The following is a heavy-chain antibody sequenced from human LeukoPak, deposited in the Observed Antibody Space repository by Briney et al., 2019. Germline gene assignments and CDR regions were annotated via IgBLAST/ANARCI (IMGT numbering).Heavy chain of an antibody. CDR2: IYYSGST. J-gene: IGHJ5*02. CDR1: GGSISSYY. D-gene: IGHD5-18*01. Sequence: PSETLSLTCTVSGGSISSYYWSWIRQPPGKGLEWIGYIYYSGSTNYNPSLKSRVTISVDTSKNQFSLKLSSVTAADTAVYYCARANLSPWIQLWIGANWFDPWGQGTLVTVSS. V-gene: IGHV4-59*01. CDR3: ARANLSPWIQLWIGANWFDP.